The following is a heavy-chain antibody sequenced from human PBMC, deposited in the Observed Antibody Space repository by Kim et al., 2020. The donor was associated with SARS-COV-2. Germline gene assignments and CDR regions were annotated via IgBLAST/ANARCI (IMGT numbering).Heavy chain of an antibody. J-gene: IGHJ4*02. CDR3: ARVICRGDRWSVAAY. V-gene: IGHV7-4-1*02. D-gene: IGHD3-3*01. CDR1: GYTFTDYA. Sequence: ASVKVSCKASGYTFTDYAMNWVRQAPGQGLEWMGWISTNTGNPTYAQGFTGRFVFSLDTSVSTAYLQISGLKGDDTAVYYCARVICRGDRWSVAAYWGQG. CDR2: ISTNTGNP.